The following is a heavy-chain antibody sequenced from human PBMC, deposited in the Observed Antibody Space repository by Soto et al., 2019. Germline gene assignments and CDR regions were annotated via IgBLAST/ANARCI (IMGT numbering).Heavy chain of an antibody. D-gene: IGHD3-22*01. CDR1: GFTFSYYG. CDR2: IWYDGTNK. V-gene: IGHV3-33*01. CDR3: ARADSSGYSALDY. J-gene: IGHJ4*02. Sequence: QVQLVESGGGVVQPGRSLRLSCAASGFTFSYYGMHWVRQAPGKGLGGVAIIWYDGTNKDYADSVKGRFTISRDYSKNTLSLQMNSLRGEDTAVYYCARADSSGYSALDYWGQGTLVTVSS.